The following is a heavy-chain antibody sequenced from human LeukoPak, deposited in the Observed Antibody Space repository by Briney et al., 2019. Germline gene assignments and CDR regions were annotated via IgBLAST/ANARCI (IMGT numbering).Heavy chain of an antibody. V-gene: IGHV4-39*01. J-gene: IGHJ4*02. CDR1: GGSISSSSYY. CDR3: AESPLQYFDY. Sequence: PSETLSLTCTVSGGSISSSSYYWGWIRQPPGKGLEWIGSIYYSGSTYYNPSLKSRVTISVDTSKNQFSLKLSSVTAADTAVYYCAESPLQYFDYWGQGTLVTVSS. CDR2: IYYSGST.